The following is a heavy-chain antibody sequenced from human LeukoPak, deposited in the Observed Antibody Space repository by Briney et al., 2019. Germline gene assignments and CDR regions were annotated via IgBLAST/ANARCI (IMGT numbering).Heavy chain of an antibody. CDR3: AGDTTGYYSLDY. V-gene: IGHV4-38-2*02. D-gene: IGHD3-22*01. J-gene: IGHJ4*02. CDR2: IYHGAST. Sequence: SETLSLTCTVSAYSLSSGYYWGWIRQPPGKGLEWIGGIYHGASTCYNPSLKSRVTISVDTSKNQFSLNLSSVTAADTAVYYCAGDTTGYYSLDYWGQGTLVTVSS. CDR1: AYSLSSGYY.